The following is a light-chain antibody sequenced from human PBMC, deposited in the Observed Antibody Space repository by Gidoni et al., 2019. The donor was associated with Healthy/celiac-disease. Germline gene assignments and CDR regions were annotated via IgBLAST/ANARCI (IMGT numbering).Light chain of an antibody. Sequence: DVQMTQYPASLSASVGDRVTITCRASQGISNYLAWYQQKPGKVPKLLIYAASTLQSGVPSRFSGSGSGTDFTLTISSLQSEDVAAYYCQKYNSAPRTFGQGTKVEIK. CDR2: AAS. V-gene: IGKV1-27*01. CDR3: QKYNSAPRT. J-gene: IGKJ1*01. CDR1: QGISNY.